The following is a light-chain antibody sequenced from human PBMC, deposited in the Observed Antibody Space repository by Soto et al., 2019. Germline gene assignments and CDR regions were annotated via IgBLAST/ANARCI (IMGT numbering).Light chain of an antibody. CDR1: SSDVGGYNY. V-gene: IGLV2-14*01. J-gene: IGLJ1*01. CDR3: SSYTISNTLV. Sequence: QSALTQPASVSGSPGQSITISCTGTSSDVGGYNYVSWYQQYPGKAPKFMIYDVSNRPSGVSNRFSGSKSGNTASLTISGLQAEDEADYYCSSYTISNTLVFGSGTKVTVL. CDR2: DVS.